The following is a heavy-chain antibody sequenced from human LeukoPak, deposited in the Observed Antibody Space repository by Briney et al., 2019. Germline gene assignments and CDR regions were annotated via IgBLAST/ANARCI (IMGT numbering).Heavy chain of an antibody. CDR1: GSTLTELS. D-gene: IGHD3-9*01. V-gene: IGHV1-24*01. Sequence: ASVKVSCKVSGSTLTELSMHWVRQAPGEGLEWMGGFDPEDGEAIYAQKFQGRVTITADKSTSTAYMELSSLRSEDTAVYYCARSPHFETPWGQGTLVTVSS. CDR3: ARSPHFETP. CDR2: FDPEDGEA. J-gene: IGHJ5*02.